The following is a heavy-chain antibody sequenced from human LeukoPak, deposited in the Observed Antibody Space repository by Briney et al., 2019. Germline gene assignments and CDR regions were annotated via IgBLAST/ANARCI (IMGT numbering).Heavy chain of an antibody. CDR1: GVTVEDYD. J-gene: IGHJ4*02. CDR3: AKDRYSSGWYYFDY. Sequence: GRSRILSWATSGVTVEDYDMHWVRQAPGKGLEWVSGISWNSGSIGYADSVKGRFTISRDNAKNSLYLQMNSLRAEDTALYYCAKDRYSSGWYYFDYWGQGTLVTVSS. CDR2: ISWNSGSI. V-gene: IGHV3-9*01. D-gene: IGHD6-19*01.